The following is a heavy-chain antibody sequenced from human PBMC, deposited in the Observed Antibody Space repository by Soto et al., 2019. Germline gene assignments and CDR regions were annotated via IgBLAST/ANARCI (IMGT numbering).Heavy chain of an antibody. CDR2: ISWNSGSI. CDR3: AKAAEGSSSCNDFDY. V-gene: IGHV3-9*01. J-gene: IGHJ4*02. D-gene: IGHD6-6*01. Sequence: GGSLRLSCAASGFTFDDYAMHWVRQAPGKGLEWVSGISWNSGSIGYADSVKGRFTISRDNAKNSLYLQMNSLRAEDTALYYCAKAAEGSSSCNDFDYWGQGTLVTGSS. CDR1: GFTFDDYA.